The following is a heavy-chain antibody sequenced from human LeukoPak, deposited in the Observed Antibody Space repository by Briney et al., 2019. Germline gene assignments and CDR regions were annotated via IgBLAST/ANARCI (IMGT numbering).Heavy chain of an antibody. CDR2: ISSSSSYI. V-gene: IGHV3-21*01. CDR1: GFTFSSYS. Sequence: GGSLRLSCAASGFTFSSYSMNWVRQAPGKGLEWVSSISSSSSYIYYADSVKGRSTISRDNAKNSLYLQMNSLRAEDTAVYYCAGVVPDSGSYYWGQGTLVTVSS. J-gene: IGHJ4*02. D-gene: IGHD3-10*01. CDR3: AGVVPDSGSYY.